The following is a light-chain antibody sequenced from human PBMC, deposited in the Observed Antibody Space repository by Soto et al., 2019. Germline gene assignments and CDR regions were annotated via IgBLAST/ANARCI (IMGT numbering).Light chain of an antibody. J-gene: IGKJ5*01. CDR2: GES. Sequence: EIVLTQSPATLSSFPGDRVTVSCRASQYINTRLAWYQHRRGQAPRPLLFGESNSATGIPARFSGSGSGTDFTLTISSLEPEDFAVYYCQQRSNWPTFGQGTRLEIK. V-gene: IGKV3-11*01. CDR3: QQRSNWPT. CDR1: QYINTR.